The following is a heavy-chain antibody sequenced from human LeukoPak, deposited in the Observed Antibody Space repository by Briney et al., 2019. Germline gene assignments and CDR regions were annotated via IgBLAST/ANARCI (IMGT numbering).Heavy chain of an antibody. V-gene: IGHV4-38-2*02. CDR1: GYSISSGYY. J-gene: IGHJ4*02. D-gene: IGHD2-2*01. Sequence: SETLSPTCTVSGYSISSGYYWGWIRQPPGKGLEWIGTIYHSGSTYYNPSLKSRVTISVDTSKNQFSLKLTSVTAADTAVYYCARVRGYCSSTICYRYYFDYWGQGTLVTVSS. CDR3: ARVRGYCSSTICYRYYFDY. CDR2: IYHSGST.